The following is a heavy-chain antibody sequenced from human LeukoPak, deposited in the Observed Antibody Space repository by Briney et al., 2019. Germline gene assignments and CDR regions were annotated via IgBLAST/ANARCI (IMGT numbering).Heavy chain of an antibody. CDR1: GYTFTSFR. J-gene: IGHJ4*02. CDR3: ARSFVMGNFDY. Sequence: GASLKISCKGSGYTFTSFRIGWVRQLPGEGLEWMGIIYPGDSETMYGPSFQGQVTISADKSISTAYLQWSSLKASDTAMYYCARSFVMGNFDYWGQGTLVTVSS. CDR2: IYPGDSET. V-gene: IGHV5-51*01. D-gene: IGHD2-8*01.